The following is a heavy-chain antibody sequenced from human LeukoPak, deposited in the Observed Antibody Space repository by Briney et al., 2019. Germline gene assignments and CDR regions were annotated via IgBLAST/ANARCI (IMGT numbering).Heavy chain of an antibody. CDR2: IKSDGKT. CDR1: GFTFSMYW. J-gene: IGHJ1*01. D-gene: IGHD3-22*01. Sequence: GGSLRLSCEASGFTFSMYWMHWVRQAPGKGLVWVSRIKSDGKTNYADSVKGRFTISRDNAKNTVSLQMDSLRAEDTGVYYCARAPSEVGGYFPEYFRHWGQGTLVTVSS. V-gene: IGHV3-74*01. CDR3: ARAPSEVGGYFPEYFRH.